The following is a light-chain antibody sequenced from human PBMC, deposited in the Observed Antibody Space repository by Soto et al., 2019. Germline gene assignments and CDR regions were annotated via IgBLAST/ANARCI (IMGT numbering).Light chain of an antibody. CDR3: QQVDSYPRT. Sequence: IQLTQSPSFLSAPVGERVTVTCRASHGIDTYLVWYQQKSGKAPTVLIYASPTLQTGVPSRFSGSGSGTDFSLTISSLHPEDVATYYCQQVDSYPRTFGQGTKVDI. CDR1: HGIDTY. J-gene: IGKJ1*01. CDR2: ASP. V-gene: IGKV1-9*01.